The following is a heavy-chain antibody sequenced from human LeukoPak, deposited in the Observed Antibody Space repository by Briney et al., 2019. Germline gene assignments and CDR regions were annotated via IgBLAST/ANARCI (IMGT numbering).Heavy chain of an antibody. V-gene: IGHV3-33*01. CDR2: IWYDGSNK. D-gene: IGHD6-19*01. CDR1: GFTFSSYV. CDR3: ASRRGAVAGGIDY. Sequence: GGSLRLSCAASGFTFSSYVMHWVRQAPGKGLEWVAVIWYDGSNKYYVDSVKGRFTISRDNSKNTLYLQMNSLRAEDTAVYYCASRRGAVAGGIDYWGQGTLVTVSS. J-gene: IGHJ4*02.